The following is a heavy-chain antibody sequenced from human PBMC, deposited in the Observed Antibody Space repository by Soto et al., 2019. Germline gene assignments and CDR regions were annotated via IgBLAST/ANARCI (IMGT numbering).Heavy chain of an antibody. V-gene: IGHV4-4*07. Sequence: PSEILSITCIFPVGTISVYYWTWIRQSAGGGLEWIGRIYSSGSTNYNPSLKSRVTISLDTSMNHLSLRLSSVTAADTAFYYCARGQRFSDWFDPWGQGTLVTGSS. J-gene: IGHJ5*02. CDR2: IYSSGST. CDR3: ARGQRFSDWFDP. D-gene: IGHD3-3*01. CDR1: VGTISVYY.